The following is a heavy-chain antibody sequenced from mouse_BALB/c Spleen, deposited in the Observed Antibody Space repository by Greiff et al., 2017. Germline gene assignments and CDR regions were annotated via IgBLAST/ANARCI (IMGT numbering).Heavy chain of an antibody. V-gene: IGHV14-3*02. CDR2: IDPANGNT. J-gene: IGHJ3*01. CDR1: GFNIKDTY. Sequence: EVHLVESGAELVKPGASVKLSCTASGFNIKDTYMHWVKQRPEQGLEWIGRIDPANGNTKYDPKFQGKATITADTSSNTAYLQLSSLTSEDTAVYYCAPYYYGSSSWFAYWGQGTLVTVSA. CDR3: APYYYGSSSWFAY. D-gene: IGHD1-1*01.